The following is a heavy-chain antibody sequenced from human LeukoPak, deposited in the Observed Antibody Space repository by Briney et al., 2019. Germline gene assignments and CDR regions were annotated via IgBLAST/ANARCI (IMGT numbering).Heavy chain of an antibody. D-gene: IGHD3-10*01. CDR1: GVSISRLGYY. CDR3: ARGLTMVRGVIRWFDP. Sequence: PSQTLSLTCTVSGVSISRLGYYWSWIRQPPGKGPEWIGYIYHSGSTYYNPSLKSRVTMSVDRSKNQFSLKLSSVTAADTAVYYCARGLTMVRGVIRWFDPWGQGTLVTVSS. V-gene: IGHV4-30-2*01. CDR2: IYHSGST. J-gene: IGHJ5*02.